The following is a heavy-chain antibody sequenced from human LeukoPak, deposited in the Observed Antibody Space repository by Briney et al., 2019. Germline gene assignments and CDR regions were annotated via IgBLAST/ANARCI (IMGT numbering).Heavy chain of an antibody. CDR1: GFTFSSYT. J-gene: IGHJ4*02. V-gene: IGHV3-64D*09. CDR3: VKDKWIDH. CDR2: ININGGRT. Sequence: QPGGSLRLSCSVSGFTFSSYTMHWVRQAPGKGLEYVSSININGGRTYYADSVKGRFTISRDKSKNTLYLQMSSLRAEDTAVYYCVKDKWIDHWGQGTLVTVSS. D-gene: IGHD2-8*01.